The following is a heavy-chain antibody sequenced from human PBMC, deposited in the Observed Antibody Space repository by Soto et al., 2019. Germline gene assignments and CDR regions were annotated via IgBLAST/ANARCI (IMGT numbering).Heavy chain of an antibody. CDR3: AKDHRDAFDI. CDR2: ISWNSGSI. Sequence: EVQLVESGGGLVQPGRSLRLSCAASGFTFDDYAMHWVRQAPGKGLEWVSGISWNSGSIGYADSVKGRFTMSRDNAKNSLYLQMNSLRAEDTALYYCAKDHRDAFDILGQGTMVTVSS. J-gene: IGHJ3*02. CDR1: GFTFDDYA. V-gene: IGHV3-9*01.